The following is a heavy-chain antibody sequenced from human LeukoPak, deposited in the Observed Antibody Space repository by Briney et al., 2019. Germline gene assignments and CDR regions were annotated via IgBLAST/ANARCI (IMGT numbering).Heavy chain of an antibody. CDR1: GGSISSSGYY. D-gene: IGHD3-10*01. J-gene: IGHJ4*02. Sequence: SETLSLTCTVSGGSISSSGYYWSWIRQPPGKGLEWIGYIYHSGSTYYNPSLKSRVTISVDTSKNQFSLKLSSVTAADTAVYYCARGSITMVRGVMGYFDYWGQGTLVTVSS. V-gene: IGHV4-30-2*02. CDR3: ARGSITMVRGVMGYFDY. CDR2: IYHSGST.